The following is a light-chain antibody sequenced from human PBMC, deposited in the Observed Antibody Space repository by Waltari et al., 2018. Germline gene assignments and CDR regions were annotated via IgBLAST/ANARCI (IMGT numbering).Light chain of an antibody. CDR1: SSNIGAGYD. J-gene: IGLJ3*02. CDR2: ANR. CDR3: QSYDSSLSGRPWV. Sequence: QSVLTQPPSVSGAPGQRVTISCTGSSSNIGAGYDVHWYLQLPGTAPKLLIYANRNRPPGLPARFSGSNSGTSASLAITGLQPEDEADYYCQSYDSSLSGRPWVFGGGTKLTVL. V-gene: IGLV1-40*01.